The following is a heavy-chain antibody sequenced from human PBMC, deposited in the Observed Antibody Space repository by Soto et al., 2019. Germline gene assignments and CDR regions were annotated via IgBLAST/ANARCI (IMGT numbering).Heavy chain of an antibody. CDR3: AKEYYDFWSGYPDYYFDY. Sequence: GSLRLSCAASGFTFSSYGMHWVRQAPGKGLEWVAVISYDGSNKYYADSVEGRFTISRDNSKNTLYLQMNSLRAEDTAVYYCAKEYYDFWSGYPDYYFDYWGQGTLVTVSS. V-gene: IGHV3-30*18. CDR1: GFTFSSYG. CDR2: ISYDGSNK. J-gene: IGHJ4*02. D-gene: IGHD3-3*01.